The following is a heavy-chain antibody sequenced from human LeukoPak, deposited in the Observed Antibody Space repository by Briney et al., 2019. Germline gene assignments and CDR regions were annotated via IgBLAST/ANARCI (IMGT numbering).Heavy chain of an antibody. Sequence: SETLSLTCTVSGGSISSSSYYWGWIRQPPGKGLEWIGSIYYSGSTYYNPSLKSRVTISVDTSKNQFSLKLSSVTAADTAVYYCAREAVRYYYDSSGYYNYFDYWGQGTLVTVSS. CDR1: GGSISSSSYY. CDR2: IYYSGST. CDR3: AREAVRYYYDSSGYYNYFDY. J-gene: IGHJ4*02. V-gene: IGHV4-39*07. D-gene: IGHD3-22*01.